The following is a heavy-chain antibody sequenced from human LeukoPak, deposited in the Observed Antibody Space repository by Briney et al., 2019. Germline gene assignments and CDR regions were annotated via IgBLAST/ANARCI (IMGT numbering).Heavy chain of an antibody. CDR3: ARDPGRWERGYYYYMDV. Sequence: ASVKVSCKASGYTFTGYYMHWVRQAPGQGLEWMGWINTNSGGTNYAQKFQGRVTMTRDTSISTAYMELSRLRSDDTAVYYCARDPGRWERGYYYYMDVWGKGTTVTVSS. V-gene: IGHV1-2*02. CDR1: GYTFTGYY. J-gene: IGHJ6*03. D-gene: IGHD1-26*01. CDR2: INTNSGGT.